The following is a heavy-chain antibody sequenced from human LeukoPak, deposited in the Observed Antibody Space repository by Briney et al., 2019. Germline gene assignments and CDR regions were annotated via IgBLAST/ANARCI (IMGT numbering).Heavy chain of an antibody. CDR3: ARAALMVRRVDS. Sequence: PSETLSLTCAVSGGSISSGGYSWSWIRQPPGKGLEWIGYIYYSGSTYYNPSLKSRVTISVDTSKNQFSLKLSSVTAADTAVYYCARAALMVRRVDSWGQGTLVTVSS. CDR1: GGSISSGGYS. J-gene: IGHJ5*01. V-gene: IGHV4-30-4*07. CDR2: IYYSGST. D-gene: IGHD3-10*01.